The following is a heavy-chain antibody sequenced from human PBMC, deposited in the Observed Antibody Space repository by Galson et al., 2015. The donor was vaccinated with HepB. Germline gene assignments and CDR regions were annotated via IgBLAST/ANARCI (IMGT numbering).Heavy chain of an antibody. CDR1: GFTVSSNY. D-gene: IGHD6-13*01. V-gene: IGHV3-53*03. J-gene: IGHJ4*02. Sequence: LRLSCAASGFTVSSNYMSWVRQAPGKGLEWVSVIYSGGSIYYADSVKGRFTISRDNAKNSLYLQMNSLRAEDTAVYYCARVAAGTSVFDYWGQGTLVTVSS. CDR2: IYSGGSI. CDR3: ARVAAGTSVFDY.